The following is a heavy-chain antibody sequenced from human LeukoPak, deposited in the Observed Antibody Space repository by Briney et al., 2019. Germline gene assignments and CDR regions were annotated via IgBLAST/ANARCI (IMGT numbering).Heavy chain of an antibody. D-gene: IGHD6-6*01. Sequence: GASVTVSCKASGGTFSSYAISWVRQAPGQGLEWMGGIIPIFGTANYAQKFQGRVTITTDESTSTAYMELSSLRSEDTAVYYCARGSSSDSYYYYYMDVWGKGTTVTVSS. V-gene: IGHV1-69*05. J-gene: IGHJ6*03. CDR1: GGTFSSYA. CDR2: IIPIFGTA. CDR3: ARGSSSDSYYYYYMDV.